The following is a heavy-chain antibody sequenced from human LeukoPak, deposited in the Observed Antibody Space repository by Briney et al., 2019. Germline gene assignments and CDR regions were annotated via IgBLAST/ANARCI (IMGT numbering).Heavy chain of an antibody. Sequence: GGSLRLSCAASGFTFDDYGMSWVRQAPGKGLGWVSGINWNGGSTGYADSVKGRFTISRDNAKNSLYLQMNSLRAEDTALYYCARARWIQLWLSGFDYWGQGTLVTVSS. CDR3: ARARWIQLWLSGFDY. CDR2: INWNGGST. J-gene: IGHJ4*02. CDR1: GFTFDDYG. D-gene: IGHD5-18*01. V-gene: IGHV3-20*04.